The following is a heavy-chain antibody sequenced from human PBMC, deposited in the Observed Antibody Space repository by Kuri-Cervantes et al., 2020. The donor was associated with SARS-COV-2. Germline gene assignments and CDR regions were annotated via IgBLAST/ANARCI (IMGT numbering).Heavy chain of an antibody. CDR1: GYTLTELS. Sequence: ASVKVSCKVSGYTLTELSMHWVRQAPGKGLEWMGGFDPEDGETIYAQKFQGRVTMTEDTSTDTAYMELSSLRSEDTAVYYCATDAGCSYGMDVWGQGTTVTVSS. J-gene: IGHJ6*02. V-gene: IGHV1-24*01. CDR2: FDPEDGET. D-gene: IGHD2-15*01. CDR3: ATDAGCSYGMDV.